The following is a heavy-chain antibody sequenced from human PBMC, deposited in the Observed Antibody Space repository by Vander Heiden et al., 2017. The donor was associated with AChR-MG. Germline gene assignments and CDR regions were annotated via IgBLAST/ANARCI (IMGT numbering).Heavy chain of an antibody. CDR3: ARGSPGVVIIWDWFDP. J-gene: IGHJ5*02. D-gene: IGHD3-3*01. CDR1: GGTFSSYT. CDR2: IIPILGIA. V-gene: IGHV1-69*02. Sequence: QVQLVQSGAEVKKPGSSVKVSCKASGGTFSSYTISWVRQAPGQGLEWMGRIIPILGIANYAQKFQGRVTITADKSTSTAYMELSSLRSEDTAVYYCARGSPGVVIIWDWFDPWGQGTLVTVSS.